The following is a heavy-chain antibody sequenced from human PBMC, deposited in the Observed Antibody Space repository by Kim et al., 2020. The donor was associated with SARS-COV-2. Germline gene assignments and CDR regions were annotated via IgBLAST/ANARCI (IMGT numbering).Heavy chain of an antibody. V-gene: IGHV4-59*01. CDR3: ARDGYYYDSSGFDY. D-gene: IGHD3-22*01. J-gene: IGHJ4*02. Sequence: PTLKSRVPISVDTSKNQFSLKLSSVTAADTAVYYCARDGYYYDSSGFDYWGQGTLVTVSS.